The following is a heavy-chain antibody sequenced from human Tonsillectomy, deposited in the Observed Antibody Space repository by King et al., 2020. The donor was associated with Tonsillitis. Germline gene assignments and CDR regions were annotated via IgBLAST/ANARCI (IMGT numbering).Heavy chain of an antibody. CDR1: GFTFDDYA. D-gene: IGHD3-3*01. V-gene: IGHV3-43*02. CDR3: ARDMGISIFGVVRY. CDR2: ISGDGGST. J-gene: IGHJ4*02. Sequence: VQLVESGGGVVQPGGSLRLSCAASGFTFDDYAMHWVRQAPGKGLEWVSLISGDGGSTYYADSVKGRSTISRDNNKNSLYLQMNSLRTEDTALYYCARDMGISIFGVVRYWGQGTLVTVSS.